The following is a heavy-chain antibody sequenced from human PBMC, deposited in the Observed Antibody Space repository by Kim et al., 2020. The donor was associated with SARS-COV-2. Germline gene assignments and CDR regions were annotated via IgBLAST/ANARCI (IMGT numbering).Heavy chain of an antibody. J-gene: IGHJ4*02. CDR1: GYTFTSYY. D-gene: IGHD6-13*01. V-gene: IGHV1-46*01. Sequence: ASVKVSCKASGYTFTSYYMHWVRQAPGQGLEWMGIINPSGGSTSYAQKFQGRVTMTRDTSTSTVYMELSSLRSEDTAVYYCARDLLYPSHTKGEVIIAAAGYWGQGTLVTVSS. CDR3: ARDLLYPSHTKGEVIIAAAGY. CDR2: INPSGGST.